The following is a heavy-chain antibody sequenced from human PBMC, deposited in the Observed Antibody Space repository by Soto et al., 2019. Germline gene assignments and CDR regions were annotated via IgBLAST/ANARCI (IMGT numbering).Heavy chain of an antibody. CDR2: ISPHTGGT. CDR1: GYTFNRYY. J-gene: IGHJ6*02. Sequence: ASVKVSCKASGYTFNRYYMHWVRQAPGPGLEWMGWISPHTGGTTYAQKFQGRVTMTRDTSISTAYMELSRLRSDDTAVYYCARAGGGDSSGYYRPGWSYYYGMDVWGQGTTVTVSS. D-gene: IGHD3-22*01. V-gene: IGHV1-2*02. CDR3: ARAGGGDSSGYYRPGWSYYYGMDV.